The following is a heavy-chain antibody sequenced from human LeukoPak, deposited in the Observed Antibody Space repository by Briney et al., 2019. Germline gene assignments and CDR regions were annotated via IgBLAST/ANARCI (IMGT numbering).Heavy chain of an antibody. D-gene: IGHD1-14*01. CDR3: ARAGQPRDMDV. Sequence: SETLSLTCTVSGYSISSGYYWAWIRQPPGKGLEWIGYIYHSGSTNYNPSLKSRVTISVDTSKNQFSLKLSSVTAADTAVYYCARAGQPRDMDVWGKGTTVTISS. J-gene: IGHJ6*03. CDR2: IYHSGST. CDR1: GYSISSGYY. V-gene: IGHV4-38-2*02.